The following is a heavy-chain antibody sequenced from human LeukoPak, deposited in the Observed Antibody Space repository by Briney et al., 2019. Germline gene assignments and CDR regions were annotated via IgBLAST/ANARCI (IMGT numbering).Heavy chain of an antibody. CDR1: GGSISSYY. D-gene: IGHD6-19*01. V-gene: IGHV4-59*01. CDR3: ARAVPQWMVPHYYYGMDV. Sequence: SETLSLTCTVSGGSISSYYWSWIRQPPGKGLEWIGYIYYSGSTNYNPSLKSRVTISVDTSKNQFSLKLSSVTAADTAVYYCARAVPQWMVPHYYYGMDVWGQGTTVTVSS. CDR2: IYYSGST. J-gene: IGHJ6*02.